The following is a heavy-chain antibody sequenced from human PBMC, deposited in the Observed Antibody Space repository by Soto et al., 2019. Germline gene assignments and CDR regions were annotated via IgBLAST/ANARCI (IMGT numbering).Heavy chain of an antibody. D-gene: IGHD3-3*01. J-gene: IGHJ6*02. CDR1: GGTFSSYA. Sequence: QVQLVQSGAEVQKPGSSVKVSCKASGGTFSSYAISWVRQSPGQGREVLGGIIPIFGTANYAQKFQGRVTITADKSTSTAYMELSSLRSEDTAVYYCARFLRFLEWLPIYYYYGMDVWGQGTTVTVSS. CDR2: IIPIFGTA. CDR3: ARFLRFLEWLPIYYYYGMDV. V-gene: IGHV1-69*06.